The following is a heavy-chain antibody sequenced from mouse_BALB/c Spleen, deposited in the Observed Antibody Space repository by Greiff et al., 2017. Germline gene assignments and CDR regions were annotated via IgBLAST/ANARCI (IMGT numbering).Heavy chain of an antibody. CDR3: ARGAVVAGDY. D-gene: IGHD1-1*01. CDR1: GYTFTSYN. CDR2: IYPGNGDT. Sequence: QVQLQQPGAELVKPGASVKMSCKASGYTFTSYNMHWVKQTPGQGLEWIGAIYPGNGDTSYNQKFKGKATLTADKSSSTAYMQLSSLTSEDSAVYYCARGAVVAGDYWGQGTTLTVSS. J-gene: IGHJ2*01. V-gene: IGHV1-12*01.